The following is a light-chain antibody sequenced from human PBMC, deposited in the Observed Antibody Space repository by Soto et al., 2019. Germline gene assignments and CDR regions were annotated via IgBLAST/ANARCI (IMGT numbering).Light chain of an antibody. J-gene: IGKJ2*01. CDR3: QHYHDFQYT. CDR1: RDIGDR. V-gene: IGKV1-12*01. Sequence: DIQMTQSPSSVSASVGDRVTITCRASRDIGDRLAWFRHKPGKAPQLLIQTASTLVRETPSRFSGSGSGTDFSLTISSLQPVDSATYFCQHYHDFQYTFGPGTKLEI. CDR2: TAS.